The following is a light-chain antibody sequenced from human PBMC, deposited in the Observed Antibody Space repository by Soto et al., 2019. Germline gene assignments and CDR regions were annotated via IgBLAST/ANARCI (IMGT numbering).Light chain of an antibody. J-gene: IGKJ1*01. CDR2: GAS. V-gene: IGKV3-15*01. CDR3: QQYNNWPGT. Sequence: EIGMTQSPATLSVSPGERATLSCRASQSVSSYLAWYQQQPGQAPRLLIYGASTRAAGIPARFSGSGSGTEFTLTISSLQSEDFAVYYCQQYNNWPGTFGQGTKVEIK. CDR1: QSVSSY.